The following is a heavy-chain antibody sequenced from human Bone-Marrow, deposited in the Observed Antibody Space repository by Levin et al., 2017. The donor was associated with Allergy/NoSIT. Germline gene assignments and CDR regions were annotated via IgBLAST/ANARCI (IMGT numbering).Heavy chain of an antibody. V-gene: IGHV1-18*01. CDR2: ISAYNGNT. Sequence: GESLKISCKASGYKFNSYGVTWVREAPGQGLEWMAWISAYNGNTNYAKKLQGRVTLSTDTSTNTAYMELRGLTSDDTAVYFCARDTPTPRGYSSGWNSDYYYGMKVWGQGTTVTVS. CDR3: ARDTPTPRGYSSGWNSDYYYGMKV. CDR1: GYKFNSYG. J-gene: IGHJ6*02. D-gene: IGHD6-19*01.